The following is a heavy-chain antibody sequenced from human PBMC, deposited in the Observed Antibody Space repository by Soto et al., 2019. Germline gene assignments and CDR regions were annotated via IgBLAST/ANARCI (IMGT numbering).Heavy chain of an antibody. D-gene: IGHD6-19*01. J-gene: IGHJ4*02. CDR2: ITSAGST. CDR3: AKTDKFHSQSSGWANRFDS. V-gene: IGHV3-23*01. Sequence: EVQLLESGGDLAQPGGSLRLICAASGFTFSNYAMTWVRQSPGKGLEWVSTITSAGSTFYGDTVKGRFTISSDNSKSTLYLQMNSLGAEDTAVYYCAKTDKFHSQSSGWANRFDSWGQGTLVTGSS. CDR1: GFTFSNYA.